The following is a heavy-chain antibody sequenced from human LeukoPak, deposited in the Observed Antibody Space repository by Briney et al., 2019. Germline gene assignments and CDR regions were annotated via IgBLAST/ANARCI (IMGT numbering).Heavy chain of an antibody. V-gene: IGHV6-1*01. CDR1: GDSVSSISVA. J-gene: IGHJ6*02. CDR2: TYYRSKWYY. Sequence: SQTLSLTCAISGDSVSSISVAWNWIRQSPSRGLEWLGRTYYRSKWYYEYAVSVKSRINISPVTFKNQFSLQLTSVTPEDTAVYYCSLARSEYHYGMDVWGQGTTVTVSS. CDR3: SLARSEYHYGMDV.